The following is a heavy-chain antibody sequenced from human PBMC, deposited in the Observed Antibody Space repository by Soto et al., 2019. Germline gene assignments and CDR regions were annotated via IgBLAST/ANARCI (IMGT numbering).Heavy chain of an antibody. J-gene: IGHJ4*02. CDR1: GFTFSTYW. CDR2: IKGDGSST. CDR3: ARGANHYYYLEY. V-gene: IGHV3-74*01. D-gene: IGHD3-10*01. Sequence: EVQLVESGGDSVQPGGSLRLSCAASGFTFSTYWMHWVRQAPGEGLVWVSRIKGDGSSTSSADSMEGRFTISRDNAKNTVYLHINYLTLDGTAVYYCARGANHYYYLEYSGQG.